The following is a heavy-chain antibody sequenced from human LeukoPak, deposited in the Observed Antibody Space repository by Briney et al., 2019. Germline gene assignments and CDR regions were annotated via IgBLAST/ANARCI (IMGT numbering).Heavy chain of an antibody. CDR1: GGSISTSNYY. V-gene: IGHV4-39*07. Sequence: PSETLSLTCTVSGGSISTSNYYWGWVRQPPGKGLEWIGNIFYSGSTYYSPSLKSRVTMSVDTSKNQFSLKLSSVTAADTAVYYCARDLAGMNYCYYMDVWGKGTTVTISS. CDR3: ARDLAGMNYCYYMDV. D-gene: IGHD6-19*01. CDR2: IFYSGST. J-gene: IGHJ6*03.